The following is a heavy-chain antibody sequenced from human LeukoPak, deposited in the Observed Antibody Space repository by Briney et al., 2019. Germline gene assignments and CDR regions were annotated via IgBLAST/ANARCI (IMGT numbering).Heavy chain of an antibody. CDR3: AREPGYCSGGSCYRQYYFDY. CDR1: GFTFSSYS. D-gene: IGHD2-15*01. CDR2: ISSSSSYI. J-gene: IGHJ4*02. Sequence: GGSLRLSCAASGFTFSSYSMNWVRQAPGKGLEWVSSISSSSSYIYYADSVKGRFTISRDNAKNSLYLQMNSLRAEDTAVYYCAREPGYCSGGSCYRQYYFDYWGQGTLVTVSS. V-gene: IGHV3-21*01.